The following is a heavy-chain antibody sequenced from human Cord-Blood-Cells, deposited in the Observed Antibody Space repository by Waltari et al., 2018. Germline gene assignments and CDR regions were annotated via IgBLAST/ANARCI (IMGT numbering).Heavy chain of an antibody. V-gene: IGHV1-69*01. D-gene: IGHD6-19*01. CDR3: AVTRGWADAFDI. J-gene: IGHJ3*02. Sequence: QVQPVQSGAEVKQPGPSVKVSCKASGGTSSSYAYSCVRQAPGQGLEWMGGIIPIFGTANYAQKFQGRVTITADESTSTAYMELSSLRSEDTAVYYWAVTRGWADAFDIWGQGTMVTVSS. CDR2: IIPIFGTA. CDR1: GGTSSSYA.